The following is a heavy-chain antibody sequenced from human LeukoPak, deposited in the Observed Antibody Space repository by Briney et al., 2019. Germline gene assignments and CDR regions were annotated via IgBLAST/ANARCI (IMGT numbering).Heavy chain of an antibody. CDR3: ARDAVSTVTAGGIDY. V-gene: IGHV1-18*01. CDR2: ISAYSGNT. J-gene: IGHJ4*02. Sequence: GASVKVSCKASGYTFTSYGISWVRQAPGQGLEWMAWISAYSGNTEYAENIQGRVTMTTDTSTSTAYMGLRSLRSDDTAVYYCARDAVSTVTAGGIDYWGQGTLVTVSS. D-gene: IGHD2-21*02. CDR1: GYTFTSYG.